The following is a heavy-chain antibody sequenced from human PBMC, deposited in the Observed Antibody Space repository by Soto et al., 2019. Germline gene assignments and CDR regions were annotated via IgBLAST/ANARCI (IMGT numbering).Heavy chain of an antibody. CDR1: GFTFSSYD. J-gene: IGHJ4*02. Sequence: EVQLLESGGGLVQPGGSLRLSCVGSGFTFSSYDMTWVRQAPGKGLEWVSSFSFYGRRDNTYYAGSVKGRFTISRDNSQKTVYPQMDNLRVEDTALYLWAKSLDNRNGGPKEHWGQGTLVTVSS. CDR3: AKSLDNRNGGPKEH. D-gene: IGHD1-20*01. CDR2: FSFYGRRDNT. V-gene: IGHV3-23*01.